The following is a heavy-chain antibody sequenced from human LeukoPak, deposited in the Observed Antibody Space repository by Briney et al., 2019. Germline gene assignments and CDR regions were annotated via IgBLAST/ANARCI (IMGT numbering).Heavy chain of an antibody. D-gene: IGHD4-23*01. V-gene: IGHV7-4-1*02. CDR3: ARDSDYGGNSALDY. CDR2: INTNTGNP. J-gene: IGHJ4*02. Sequence: GASVKVSCKASGYTFTSYGISWVRQAPGQGLEWMGWINTNTGNPTYAQGFTGRFVFSLDTSVSTAYLQISSLKAEDTAVYYCARDSDYGGNSALDYWGQGTLVTVSS. CDR1: GYTFTSYG.